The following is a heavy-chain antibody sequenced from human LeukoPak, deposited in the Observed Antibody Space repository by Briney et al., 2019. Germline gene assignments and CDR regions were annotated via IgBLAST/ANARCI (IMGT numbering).Heavy chain of an antibody. V-gene: IGHV1-69*13. CDR1: GGTFSSYD. D-gene: IGHD3-10*01. J-gene: IGHJ4*02. CDR3: ARGTLSRFGELLESWYFDY. Sequence: GASVKVSCKASGGTFSSYDISWVRQAPGQGLEWMGGIIPIFGTANYAQKFQGRVTITADESTSTAYMELSSLRSEDTAVYYCARGTLSRFGELLESWYFDYWGQGTLVTVSS. CDR2: IIPIFGTA.